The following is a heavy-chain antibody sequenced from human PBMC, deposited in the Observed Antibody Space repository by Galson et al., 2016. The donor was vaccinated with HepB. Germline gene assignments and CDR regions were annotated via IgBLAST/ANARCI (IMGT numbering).Heavy chain of an antibody. CDR2: ISYIGST. CDR1: GGSISSYF. Sequence: SETLSLTCSVSGGSISSYFWSWIRQPPGKGLEWIGYISYIGSTNYNPSLNNRVTMSVDTSKNQFSLKLSSVTASDTAVYYCARHCSGDNCYSRWSSFDCWGQGILVTVSS. D-gene: IGHD2-15*01. CDR3: ARHCSGDNCYSRWSSFDC. J-gene: IGHJ4*02. V-gene: IGHV4-59*08.